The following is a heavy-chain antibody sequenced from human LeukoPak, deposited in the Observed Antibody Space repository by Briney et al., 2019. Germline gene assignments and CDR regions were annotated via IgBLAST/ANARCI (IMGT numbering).Heavy chain of an antibody. V-gene: IGHV3-30*01. CDR1: GFTFSNYA. CDR3: ARDSTYYYDSGSSGPHYFDN. D-gene: IGHD3-10*01. J-gene: IGHJ4*02. CDR2: ISSGGTYE. Sequence: GGSLRLSCAASGFTFSNYAMHWVRQAPGKGLEWVSLISSGGTYEYYADSVKGRFTISRDNSKNTLYLLLNSLRAEDTAVYYCARDSTYYYDSGSSGPHYFDNWGQGTLVTVSS.